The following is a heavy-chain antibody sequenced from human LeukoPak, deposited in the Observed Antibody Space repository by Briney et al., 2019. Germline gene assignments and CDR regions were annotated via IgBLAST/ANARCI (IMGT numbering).Heavy chain of an antibody. CDR1: GYNFAYYW. J-gene: IGHJ4*02. Sequence: KNGESLKISCKGSGYNFAYYWIGWVRQMPGKGLEYMGIIYPRDSETRYSPSLQGQVTISADASINTAYLQWSSLKPSDTGMYYCARLAVAGPFDYWGQGTLVTVSS. CDR2: IYPRDSET. V-gene: IGHV5-51*01. CDR3: ARLAVAGPFDY. D-gene: IGHD6-19*01.